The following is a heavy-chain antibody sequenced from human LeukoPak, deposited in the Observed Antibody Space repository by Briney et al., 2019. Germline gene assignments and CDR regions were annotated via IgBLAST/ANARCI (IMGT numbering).Heavy chain of an antibody. CDR3: STSNGYNLHFDY. J-gene: IGHJ4*02. V-gene: IGHV3-23*01. Sequence: GGSLRLSCAASGFTFSSYAMSWVRQAPGKGLEWVSAISGSGGSTYYADSVKGRFTISRDNSKNTLYLQMNSLRAKDTAVYYCSTSNGYNLHFDYWGQGTLVTVSS. CDR1: GFTFSSYA. CDR2: ISGSGGST. D-gene: IGHD5-24*01.